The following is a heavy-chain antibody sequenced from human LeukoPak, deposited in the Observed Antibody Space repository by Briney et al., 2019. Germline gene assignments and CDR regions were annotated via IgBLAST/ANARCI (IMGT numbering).Heavy chain of an antibody. Sequence: ASVKVSCKASGYTFTSYDINWVRQATGQGLERMGWMNPNSGNTGYAQKFQGRVTMTRNTSISTAYMELSSLRSEDTAVYYCARGRGYCSSTSCYETLDYWGQGTLVTVSS. CDR3: ARGRGYCSSTSCYETLDY. CDR1: GYTFTSYD. V-gene: IGHV1-8*01. J-gene: IGHJ4*02. CDR2: MNPNSGNT. D-gene: IGHD2-2*01.